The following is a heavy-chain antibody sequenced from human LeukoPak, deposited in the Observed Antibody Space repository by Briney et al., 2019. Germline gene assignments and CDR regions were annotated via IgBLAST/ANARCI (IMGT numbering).Heavy chain of an antibody. V-gene: IGHV1-2*02. CDR2: INSNSGGT. CDR1: GYISTDYY. Sequence: ASVKVSCKAYGYISTDYYIHWVRQAPGQGLEWMGLINSNSGGTNYAQKFEGRVTMTRDTSISTAYMELSRLRSDDTAIYYCARGILDYYYYMDVWGKGTTVTVSS. J-gene: IGHJ6*03. CDR3: ARGILDYYYYMDV.